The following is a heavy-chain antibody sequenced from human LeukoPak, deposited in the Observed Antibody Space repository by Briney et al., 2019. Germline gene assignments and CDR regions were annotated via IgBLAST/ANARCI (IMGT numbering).Heavy chain of an antibody. CDR3: ARRDCVGDCYSNWFDP. Sequence: ASVKVSCKASGYTFTNYFMHWVRQAPGQGLEWMGIINPRGGSTGYAQKFQGRITMTTDMSTRTVYMELSSLESEDTAVYYCARRDCVGDCYSNWFDPWGQGTLVAVSS. J-gene: IGHJ5*02. D-gene: IGHD2-21*02. V-gene: IGHV1-46*01. CDR1: GYTFTNYF. CDR2: INPRGGST.